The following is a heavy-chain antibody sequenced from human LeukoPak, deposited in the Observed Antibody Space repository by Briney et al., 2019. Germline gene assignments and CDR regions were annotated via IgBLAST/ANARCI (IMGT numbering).Heavy chain of an antibody. J-gene: IGHJ5*02. Sequence: GGSLRLSCAASGFTFSSYAMSWVRQAPGKGLEWVSAISGSGGSTYYADSVKDRFTISRDNSKNTLYLQMNSLRAEDTAVYYCAKDGYCSSTSCRATPFDPWGQGTLVTVSS. V-gene: IGHV3-23*01. CDR3: AKDGYCSSTSCRATPFDP. CDR1: GFTFSSYA. CDR2: ISGSGGST. D-gene: IGHD2-2*03.